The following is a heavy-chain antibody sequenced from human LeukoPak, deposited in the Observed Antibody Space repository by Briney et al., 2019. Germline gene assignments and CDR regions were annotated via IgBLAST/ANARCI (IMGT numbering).Heavy chain of an antibody. D-gene: IGHD1-26*01. J-gene: IGHJ4*02. CDR1: GFTFSSYW. CDR3: ARESGYSGSHFDY. CDR2: IKQDGSEK. Sequence: GGSLRLSCAASGFTFSSYWMSWVRQAPGKGLEWVANIKQDGSEKYYVDSVKGRFTIPRDNAKNSLYLQMNSLRAEDTAVYYCARESGYSGSHFDYWGQGTLVTVSS. V-gene: IGHV3-7*01.